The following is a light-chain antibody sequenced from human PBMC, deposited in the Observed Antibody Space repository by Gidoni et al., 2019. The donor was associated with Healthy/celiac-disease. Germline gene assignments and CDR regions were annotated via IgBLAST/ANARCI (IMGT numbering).Light chain of an antibody. CDR1: QSLVSSDGNTY. Sequence: VVMTQSPLSLPVTLGQPASISCTSSQSLVSSDGNTYLNWFQQRPGQSPRRLIYKVSNRDAGVPDRFSGRGSGTDFTLKISRVEAEDVGVYYCMQGTHWPLTFGPGTKVDIE. V-gene: IGKV2-30*01. CDR3: MQGTHWPLT. J-gene: IGKJ3*01. CDR2: KVS.